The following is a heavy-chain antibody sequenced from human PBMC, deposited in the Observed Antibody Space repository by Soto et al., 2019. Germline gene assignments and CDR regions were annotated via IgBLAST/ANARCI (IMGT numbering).Heavy chain of an antibody. CDR1: GGSISSSNW. Sequence: SETLSLTCAVSGGSISSSNWWSWVRQPPGKVLEWIGEIYHRGSTNYNPSLKSRVTISVDKSKNQFSLKLSSVTAADTAVYYCARDRYYYDSSGHYYFDYWGQGTLVTVSS. CDR2: IYHRGST. V-gene: IGHV4-4*02. CDR3: ARDRYYYDSSGHYYFDY. D-gene: IGHD3-22*01. J-gene: IGHJ4*02.